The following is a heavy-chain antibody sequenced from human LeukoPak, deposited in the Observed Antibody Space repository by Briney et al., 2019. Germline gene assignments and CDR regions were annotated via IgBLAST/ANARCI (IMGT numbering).Heavy chain of an antibody. J-gene: IGHJ4*02. V-gene: IGHV3-30-3*01. CDR1: GFTFSSYA. CDR3: AREMYYYDSSGYF. Sequence: GGSLRLSCAASGFTFSSYAMHWVRQAPGKGLEWVAVISYDGSNKYYADSVKGRFTISRDNSKNTLYLQMNSLRAEDTAVYYCAREMYYYDSSGYFGGQGTLVTVSS. CDR2: ISYDGSNK. D-gene: IGHD3-22*01.